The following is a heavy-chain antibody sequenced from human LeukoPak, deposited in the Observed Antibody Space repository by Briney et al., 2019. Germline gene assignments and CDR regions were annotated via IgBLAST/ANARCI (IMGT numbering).Heavy chain of an antibody. V-gene: IGHV3-23*01. CDR3: AKGGSGWYWYFDL. CDR2: ISGSGGST. D-gene: IGHD6-19*01. Sequence: HSGGSLRLSCAASGFTFSSYAMSWVRQAPGKGLEWVSAISGSGGSTYYADSVKGRFTISGDNSKNTLYLQMNSLRAEDTAVYYCAKGGSGWYWYFDLWGRGTLVTVSS. CDR1: GFTFSSYA. J-gene: IGHJ2*01.